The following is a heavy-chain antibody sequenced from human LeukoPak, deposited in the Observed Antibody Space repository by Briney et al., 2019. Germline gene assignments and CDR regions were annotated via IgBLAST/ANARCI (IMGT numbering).Heavy chain of an antibody. V-gene: IGHV1-69*05. Sequence: ASVKVSCKASGGTFSSYAISWVRQAPGQGLEWMGGIIPIFGTANYAQKFQGRVTITTDESTSTGYMELSSLRSEDTAVYYCARDHSSSWSYAFDIWGQGTMVTVSS. CDR2: IIPIFGTA. CDR3: ARDHSSSWSYAFDI. D-gene: IGHD6-13*01. CDR1: GGTFSSYA. J-gene: IGHJ3*02.